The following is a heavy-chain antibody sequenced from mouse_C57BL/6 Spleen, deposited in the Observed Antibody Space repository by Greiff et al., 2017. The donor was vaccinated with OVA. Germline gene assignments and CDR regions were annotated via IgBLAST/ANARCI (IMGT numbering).Heavy chain of an antibody. CDR3: ARLRITTKYYCDD. V-gene: IGHV1-39*01. J-gene: IGHJ2*01. D-gene: IGHD1-1*01. CDR1: GYSFTDYN. Sequence: VQLQQSGPELVKPGASVKISCKASGYSFTDYNMNWVKQSNGKCLEWIGVINPYYGSTRSNQKFKGKATLTLDQSSSTAYMQHNSLTTEDSAVYYCARLRITTKYYCDDWGKGTTLTVSS. CDR2: INPYYGST.